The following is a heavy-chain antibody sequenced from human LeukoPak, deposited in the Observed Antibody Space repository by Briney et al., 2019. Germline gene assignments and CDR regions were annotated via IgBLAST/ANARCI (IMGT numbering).Heavy chain of an antibody. CDR2: TYPGDSDT. CDR3: ARRHCSSTSCYFDP. D-gene: IGHD2-2*01. CDR1: GYSFTSYW. Sequence: GESLKVSCKGSGYSFTSYWIGWVRQMPGKGLEWMGITYPGDSDTRYSPSFQGQVTISADKSISTAYLQWSSLKASDTAMYYCARRHCSSTSCYFDPWGQGTLVTVSS. J-gene: IGHJ5*02. V-gene: IGHV5-51*01.